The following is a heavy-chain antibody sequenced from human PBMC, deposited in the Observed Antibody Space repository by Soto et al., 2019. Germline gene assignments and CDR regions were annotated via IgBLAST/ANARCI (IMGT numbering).Heavy chain of an antibody. Sequence: ASVKVSCKASGHTFTSYYMHWVRQAPGQGLEWMGIINPSGGSTSYAQKFQGRVTMTRDTSTSTVYMELSSLRSEDTAVYYCARVGARTGQYQVVWGQGTTVTVSS. J-gene: IGHJ6*02. CDR3: ARVGARTGQYQVV. CDR1: GHTFTSYY. D-gene: IGHD2-2*01. CDR2: INPSGGST. V-gene: IGHV1-46*01.